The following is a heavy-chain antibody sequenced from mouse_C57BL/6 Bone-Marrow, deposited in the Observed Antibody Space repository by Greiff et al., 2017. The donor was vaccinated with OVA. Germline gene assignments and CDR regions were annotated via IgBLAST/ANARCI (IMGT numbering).Heavy chain of an antibody. CDR3: AGHLMDYGTLDY. CDR1: GFTFSSYG. V-gene: IGHV5-6*01. Sequence: EVHLVESGGDLVKPGGSLKLSCAASGFTFSSYGMSWVRQTPDKRLEWVATISSGGSYTYYPDSVKGRFTISRDNAKNTLYLQMSSLKSEDTAMYYCAGHLMDYGTLDYWGQGTTLTVSS. CDR2: ISSGGSYT. J-gene: IGHJ2*01. D-gene: IGHD1-1*01.